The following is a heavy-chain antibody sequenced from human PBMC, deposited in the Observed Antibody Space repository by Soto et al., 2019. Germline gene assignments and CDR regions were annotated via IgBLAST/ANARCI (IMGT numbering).Heavy chain of an antibody. D-gene: IGHD3-3*01. Sequence: QVQLLQSGAEVKKPGTSVRVSCRASGYTFKDYDINWVRRAPGQGLEWMGGMNPNSGNTAYARKFHDRITMTRSVSARTAFMELSSLTPEDTAVYYCARRMTWSLWCFDLWGSGTQVTVSS. J-gene: IGHJ2*01. CDR3: ARRMTWSLWCFDL. CDR2: MNPNSGNT. V-gene: IGHV1-8*01. CDR1: GYTFKDYD.